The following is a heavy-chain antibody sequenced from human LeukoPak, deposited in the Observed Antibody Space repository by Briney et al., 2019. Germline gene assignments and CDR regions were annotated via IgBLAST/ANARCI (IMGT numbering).Heavy chain of an antibody. Sequence: ASVKVSCKASGYTFTSYDINWVRQATGQGLEWMGWMNPNSGNTGYAQKFQGRVTMTRNTSISTAYMELSRLRSEDTAVYYCARDGRIAVAGKGERNWFDPWGQGTLVTVSS. CDR1: GYTFTSYD. J-gene: IGHJ5*02. CDR3: ARDGRIAVAGKGERNWFDP. D-gene: IGHD6-19*01. V-gene: IGHV1-8*02. CDR2: MNPNSGNT.